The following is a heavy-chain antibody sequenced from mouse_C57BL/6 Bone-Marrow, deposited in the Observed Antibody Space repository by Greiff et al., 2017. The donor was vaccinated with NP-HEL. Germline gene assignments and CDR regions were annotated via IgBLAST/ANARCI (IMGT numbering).Heavy chain of an antibody. Sequence: EVQRVESGGGLVKPGGSLKISCAASGFTFSSHAMSWVRQTPEKRLEWVATISDGGSYTYYPDNVKGRFTISRDNAKNNLYLQMSHLKSEDTAVYYCARAYGNYGLAWFAYWGQGTLVTVSA. J-gene: IGHJ3*01. V-gene: IGHV5-4*01. CDR1: GFTFSSHA. CDR2: ISDGGSYT. D-gene: IGHD2-1*01. CDR3: ARAYGNYGLAWFAY.